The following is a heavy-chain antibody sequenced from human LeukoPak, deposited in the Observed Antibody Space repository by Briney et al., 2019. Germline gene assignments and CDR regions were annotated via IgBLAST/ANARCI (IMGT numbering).Heavy chain of an antibody. J-gene: IGHJ6*03. V-gene: IGHV3-49*03. CDR2: IRSKAYGGTT. CDR3: TRGYDDGGGYYKPLYYYYYMDV. Sequence: GSLRLSCTASGFTFGDYAMSWFGQAPGKGLEWIGFIRSKAYGGTTEYAASVKGRFTISRDDSKSIAYLQMNSLKTEDTAVYYCTRGYDDGGGYYKPLYYYYYMDVWGKGTTVTVSS. D-gene: IGHD3-22*01. CDR1: GFTFGDYA.